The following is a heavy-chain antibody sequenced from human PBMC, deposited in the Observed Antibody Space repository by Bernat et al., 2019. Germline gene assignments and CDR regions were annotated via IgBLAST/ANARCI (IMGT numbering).Heavy chain of an antibody. CDR2: ISYDGSNK. V-gene: IGHV3-30*18. CDR3: AKETHLEQQVTPAPFDI. J-gene: IGHJ3*02. D-gene: IGHD6-13*01. CDR1: GFTFSSYG. Sequence: QVQLVESGGGVVQPGRSLRLSCAASGFTFSSYGMHWVRQAPGKGLEWVAVISYDGSNKYYADSVKGRFTISRDNSKNTLYLQMNSLRAEDTAVYYCAKETHLEQQVTPAPFDIWGQGTMVTVSS.